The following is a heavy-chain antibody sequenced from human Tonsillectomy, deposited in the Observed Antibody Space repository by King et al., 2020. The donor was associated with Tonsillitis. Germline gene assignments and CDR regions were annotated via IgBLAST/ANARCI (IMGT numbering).Heavy chain of an antibody. CDR1: GYRFTTYW. CDR3: ARGEVGYYYDSSGEYYFDY. D-gene: IGHD3-22*01. V-gene: IGHV5-51*01. CDR2: FYPGDSDT. Sequence: QLVQSGAEVKKPGESLKISCKGSGYRFTTYWIGWVRQMPGKGLGWMGIFYPGDSDTRYSPSFQRQVTISDDKSNSTAYLQWSSLKASDTAMYYCARGEVGYYYDSSGEYYFDYWGQGTLVTVSS. J-gene: IGHJ4*02.